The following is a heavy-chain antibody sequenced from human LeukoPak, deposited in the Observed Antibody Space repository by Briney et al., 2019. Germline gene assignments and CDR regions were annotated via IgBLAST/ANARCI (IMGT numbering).Heavy chain of an antibody. Sequence: GGSLRLSCAASGFNFSIYGMHWVRQAPGKGLEWVTFVRYDQSATVYADSVQGRFAISRDNSKNTVYLQMNSLKVEDTALYFCVKDQGECPGSRCYLRFLEYWGQGTLVIVSS. CDR1: GFNFSIYG. J-gene: IGHJ4*02. CDR3: VKDQGECPGSRCYLRFLEY. CDR2: VRYDQSAT. V-gene: IGHV3-30*02. D-gene: IGHD3-3*01.